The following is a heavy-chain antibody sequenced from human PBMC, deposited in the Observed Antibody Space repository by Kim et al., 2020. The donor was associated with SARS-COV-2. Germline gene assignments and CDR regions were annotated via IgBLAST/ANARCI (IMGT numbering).Heavy chain of an antibody. CDR1: GSSFLRFW. D-gene: IGHD3-10*01. CDR2: INQDGDEE. J-gene: IGHJ4*02. CDR3: LSGPGDD. Sequence: GGSLRLSCVASGSSFLRFWMSWVRQAPGKGLEWVANINQDGDEEYYVDSVKGRFTISRDNAKNSLYLQMNSLRVEDTAVYYCLSGPGDDWGQGSLVTVSS. V-gene: IGHV3-7*03.